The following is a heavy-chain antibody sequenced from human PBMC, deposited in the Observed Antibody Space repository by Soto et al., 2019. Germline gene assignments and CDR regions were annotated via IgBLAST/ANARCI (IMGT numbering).Heavy chain of an antibody. V-gene: IGHV4-34*01. D-gene: IGHD3-10*01. CDR3: ARGRDYYGSGSYYKRHFYYYYGMDV. CDR1: GGSFSGYY. CDR2: INHSGST. Sequence: SLTCAVYGGSFSGYYWSWIRQPPEKGLEWIGEINHSGSTNYNPSLKSRVTISVDTSKNQFSLKLSSVTAADTAVYYCARGRDYYGSGSYYKRHFYYYYGMDVWGQGTTVTVSS. J-gene: IGHJ6*02.